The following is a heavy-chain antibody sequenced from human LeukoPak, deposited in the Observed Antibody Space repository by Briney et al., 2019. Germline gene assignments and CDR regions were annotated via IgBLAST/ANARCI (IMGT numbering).Heavy chain of an antibody. Sequence: ASVKVSCKASGYTFTTYDINWVRQATGQGLEWMGWMNPNSGNTGYAQKFQGRFTMTGNTSISTAYMELSSLRSEDTAVYYCARGPNKSDGGNSGSAWFDPWGQGTLVTVSS. V-gene: IGHV1-8*01. CDR2: MNPNSGNT. J-gene: IGHJ5*02. CDR3: ARGPNKSDGGNSGSAWFDP. D-gene: IGHD4-23*01. CDR1: GYTFTTYD.